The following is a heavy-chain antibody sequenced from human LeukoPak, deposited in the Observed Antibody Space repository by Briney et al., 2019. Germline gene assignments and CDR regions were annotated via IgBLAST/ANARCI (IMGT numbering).Heavy chain of an antibody. J-gene: IGHJ4*02. CDR3: ARVGLTTVTHFDY. Sequence: ASVKVSCKASGYTFIDSFMHWVRQAPGQGPEWMGWINPISGDTNYAQKFQGRVTMTRNTSISTAYMEVSSLRSEDTAVYYCARVGLTTVTHFDYWGQGTLVTVSS. CDR1: GYTFIDSF. CDR2: INPISGDT. V-gene: IGHV1-2*02. D-gene: IGHD4-17*01.